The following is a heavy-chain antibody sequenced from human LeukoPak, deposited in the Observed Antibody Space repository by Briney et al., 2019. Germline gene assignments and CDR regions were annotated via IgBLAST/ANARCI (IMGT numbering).Heavy chain of an antibody. CDR3: ARDKGGYFPFDH. CDR1: GFTFSSYA. CDR2: FSGSGGST. V-gene: IGHV3-23*01. J-gene: IGHJ4*02. Sequence: GGSLRLSCAASGFTFSSYAMSWVRQAPGKGLECISGFSGSGGSTYYADSVKGRFTISRDNSKNTLYLQMNSLRAEDTAVYFCARDKGGYFPFDHWGQGTVVTVSS. D-gene: IGHD2-21*02.